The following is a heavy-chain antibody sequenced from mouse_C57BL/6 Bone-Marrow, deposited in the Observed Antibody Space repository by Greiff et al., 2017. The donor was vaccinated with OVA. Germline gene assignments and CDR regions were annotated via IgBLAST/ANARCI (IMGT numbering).Heavy chain of an antibody. CDR1: GFTFSSYA. V-gene: IGHV5S21*01. J-gene: IGHJ1*03. CDR3: NYGSSFYWYFDV. D-gene: IGHD1-1*01. Sequence: EVKLVESGEGLVKPGGSLKLSCAASGFTFSSYAMSWVRQTPEKRLEWVAYISSGGDYIYYADTVKGRFTIPRDNARNTLYLQMSSLKYEDTAMYYCNYGSSFYWYFDVWGTGTTVTVSS. CDR2: ISSGGDYI.